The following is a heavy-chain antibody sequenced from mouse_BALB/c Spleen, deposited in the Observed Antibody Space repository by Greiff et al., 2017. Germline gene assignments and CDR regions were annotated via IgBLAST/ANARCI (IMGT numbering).Heavy chain of an antibody. V-gene: IGHV2-6-2*01. CDR3: ARHMGLRRDYYAMDY. D-gene: IGHD2-2*01. J-gene: IGHJ4*01. Sequence: VQGVESGPDLVAPSQSLSITCTVSGFSLTSYGVHWVRQPPGKGLEWLVVIWSDGSTTYNSALKSRLSISTDNSKSQVFLKMNSLQTDDTAMYYCARHMGLRRDYYAMDYWGQGTSVTVSS. CDR2: IWSDGST. CDR1: GFSLTSYG.